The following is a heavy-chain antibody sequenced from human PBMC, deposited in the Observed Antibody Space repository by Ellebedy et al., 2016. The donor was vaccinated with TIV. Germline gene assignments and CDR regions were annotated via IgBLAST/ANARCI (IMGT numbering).Heavy chain of an antibody. Sequence: SETLSLXXAVYGGSFSGYYWSWIRQPPGKGLEWIGEINHSGSTNYNPSLKSRVTISVDTSKNQFSLKLSSVTAADTAVYYCARVIAGMVRGTLRYYGMDVWGQGTTVTVSS. J-gene: IGHJ6*02. CDR3: ARVIAGMVRGTLRYYGMDV. D-gene: IGHD3-10*01. CDR2: INHSGST. CDR1: GGSFSGYY. V-gene: IGHV4-34*01.